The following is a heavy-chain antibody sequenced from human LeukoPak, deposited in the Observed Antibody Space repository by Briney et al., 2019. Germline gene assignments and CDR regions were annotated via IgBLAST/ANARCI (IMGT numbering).Heavy chain of an antibody. CDR3: AKMGPTKPYNWFDP. D-gene: IGHD1-26*01. V-gene: IGHV3-23*01. CDR2: IGGSDGYT. Sequence: GGSLRLSCAASGFTVSSNYMSWVRQAPGKGLEWVSAIGGSDGYTYYADSVRGRFTISRDNSKNTLYLQMNSLRAEDRAVYYCAKMGPTKPYNWFDPWGQGTLVTVSS. CDR1: GFTVSSNY. J-gene: IGHJ5*02.